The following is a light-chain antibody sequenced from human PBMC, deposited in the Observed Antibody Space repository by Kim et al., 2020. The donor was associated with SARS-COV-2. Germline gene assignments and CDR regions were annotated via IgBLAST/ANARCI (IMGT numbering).Light chain of an antibody. CDR2: RDS. CDR1: DIEKRN. V-gene: IGLV3-9*01. J-gene: IGLJ2*01. Sequence: SLPLGQTGRMTCGGEDIEKRNVHCYQKRPGQAAMLIIYRDSKRPSGIPERVSGSNSGNTATLTISSVQAGDAADYYCQVWDGRAVVFGGGTQLTVL. CDR3: QVWDGRAVV.